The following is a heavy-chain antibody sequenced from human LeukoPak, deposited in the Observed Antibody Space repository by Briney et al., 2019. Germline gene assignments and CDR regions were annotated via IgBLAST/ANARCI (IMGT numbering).Heavy chain of an antibody. CDR2: IFYTGST. D-gene: IGHD5-24*01. Sequence: SETLSLACTVSGASISSYQWSWIRQPPGKGLEWIGFIFYTGSTNYNPSLESRVTISVDTSKRQFSLKLSSVTAADTAVYYCARDLRRDGYNRGAFDIWGQGTVVTVSS. CDR1: GASISSYQ. CDR3: ARDLRRDGYNRGAFDI. V-gene: IGHV4-59*01. J-gene: IGHJ3*02.